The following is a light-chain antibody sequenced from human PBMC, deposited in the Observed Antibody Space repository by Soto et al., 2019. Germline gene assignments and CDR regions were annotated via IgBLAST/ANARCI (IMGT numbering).Light chain of an antibody. CDR1: QGISNF. Sequence: IQMTQSPSSLSTSLGDRVTITCRASQGISNFLAWYQQKPGKVPSLLIYGASTLQSGVPSRFSGSGSGTAFTLAISNVQPEDVATYYCQRYDSVPFTFGGGTKVEIK. J-gene: IGKJ4*01. CDR3: QRYDSVPFT. V-gene: IGKV1-27*01. CDR2: GAS.